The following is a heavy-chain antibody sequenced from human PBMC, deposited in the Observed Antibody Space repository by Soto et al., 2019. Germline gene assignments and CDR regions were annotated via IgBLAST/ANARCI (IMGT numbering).Heavy chain of an antibody. CDR3: ARDLISENGDAFDI. J-gene: IGHJ3*02. Sequence: ASVKVSCKASGYTFTGYYMHWVRQAPGQGLEWMGWINPNSGGTNYAQKFQGWVTMTRDTSISTAYMELSRLRSDDTAVYYCARDLISENGDAFDIWGQGTMVTVSS. D-gene: IGHD1-1*01. V-gene: IGHV1-2*04. CDR1: GYTFTGYY. CDR2: INPNSGGT.